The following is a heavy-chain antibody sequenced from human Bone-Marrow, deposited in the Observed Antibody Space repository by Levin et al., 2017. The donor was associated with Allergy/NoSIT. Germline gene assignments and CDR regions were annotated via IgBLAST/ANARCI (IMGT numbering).Heavy chain of an antibody. V-gene: IGHV3-7*03. CDR1: GFTFRDYW. J-gene: IGHJ3*02. CDR3: ARNLRGSSAYDAFDI. D-gene: IGHD5-12*01. Sequence: GGSLRLSCAAAGFTFRDYWMTWVRQTPGRGLEWVASIDQHGSQKYYVDSVKGRFTISRDNAKNSVDLQMNYLRDDDTAVYSCARNLRGSSAYDAFDIWGHGTMVT. CDR2: IDQHGSQK.